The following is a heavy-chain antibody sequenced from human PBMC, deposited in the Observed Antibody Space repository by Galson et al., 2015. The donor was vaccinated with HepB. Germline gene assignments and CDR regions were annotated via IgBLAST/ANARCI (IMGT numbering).Heavy chain of an antibody. Sequence: SLRLSCAASGFSFSSYAMSWVRQAPGKGLEWASAISSSGANTYYADSVKGRFAISRDSSKPTLYLQMNSLRAEDTAVYYCAKVGQQLVRGLYYYYGMDVWGQGTTVTVSS. D-gene: IGHD6-13*01. CDR2: ISSSGANT. CDR3: AKVGQQLVRGLYYYYGMDV. V-gene: IGHV3-23*01. CDR1: GFSFSSYA. J-gene: IGHJ6*02.